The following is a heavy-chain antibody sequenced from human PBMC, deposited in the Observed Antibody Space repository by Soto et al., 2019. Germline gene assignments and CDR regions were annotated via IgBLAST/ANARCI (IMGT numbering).Heavy chain of an antibody. V-gene: IGHV6-1*01. D-gene: IGHD2-15*01. CDR1: GDSVSSSGVA. J-gene: IGHJ4*01. Sequence: QVQLQQSGPGLVEPSQTLSLTCGISGDSVSSSGVAWNWIRQSPSRGLEWLGRTYFASRWFSEYAESVRSRITIDPDTSKNQLSLHVNSVTPEDTGVYYCARGRHSAFDYWARGTLVTVSS. CDR3: ARGRHSAFDY. CDR2: TYFASRWFS.